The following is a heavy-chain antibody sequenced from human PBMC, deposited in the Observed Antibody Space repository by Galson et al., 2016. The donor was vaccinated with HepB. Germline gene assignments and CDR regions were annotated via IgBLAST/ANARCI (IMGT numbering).Heavy chain of an antibody. CDR1: GYIFTTHY. V-gene: IGHV5-51*01. Sequence: QSGAEVKKPGESLKISCSTSGYIFTTHYIAWVRQMPGKGLEWMGAIFPAGSHTTYSPSLQGQITISADTSITTAYLQWSSLRASDTAIYYCVRHLGVLDAFEVWGQGTVVTVSS. D-gene: IGHD3-10*01. CDR3: VRHLGVLDAFEV. CDR2: IFPAGSHT. J-gene: IGHJ3*01.